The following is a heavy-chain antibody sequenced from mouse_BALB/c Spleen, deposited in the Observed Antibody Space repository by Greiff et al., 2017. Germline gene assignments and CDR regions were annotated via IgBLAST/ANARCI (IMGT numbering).Heavy chain of an antibody. D-gene: IGHD1-1*01. V-gene: IGHV1-87*01. Sequence: QVQLQQSGAELARPGASVKLSCKASGYTFTSYWMQWVKQRPGQGLEWIGAIYPGDGDTRYTQKFKGKATLTADKSSSTAYMQLSSLASEDSAVYYCARASTVVATPFAYWGQGTLVTVSA. J-gene: IGHJ3*01. CDR2: IYPGDGDT. CDR3: ARASTVVATPFAY. CDR1: GYTFTSYW.